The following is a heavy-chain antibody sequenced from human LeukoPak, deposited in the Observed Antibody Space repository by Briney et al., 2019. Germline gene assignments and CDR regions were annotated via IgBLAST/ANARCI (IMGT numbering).Heavy chain of an antibody. V-gene: IGHV3-11*03. CDR2: ISSSSSYT. D-gene: IGHD2-2*01. CDR1: GFTFSDYY. CDR3: ASRRTDY. Sequence: PGGSLTLSCAASGFTFSDYYMSWIRRAPGQGLEWVSYISSSSSYTNYADSVKGRFTISRDNAKNSLYLQMNSRIAEDTAVKYSASRRTDYWGQGTLVTVSS. J-gene: IGHJ4*02.